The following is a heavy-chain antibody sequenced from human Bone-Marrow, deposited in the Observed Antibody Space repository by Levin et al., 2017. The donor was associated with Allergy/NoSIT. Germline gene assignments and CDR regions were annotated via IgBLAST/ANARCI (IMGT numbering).Heavy chain of an antibody. CDR3: ARGQYTAFDI. CDR2: AYYRSKWSN. V-gene: IGHV6-1*01. J-gene: IGHJ4*02. D-gene: IGHD3-9*01. Sequence: SQTLSLTCAISGDRVSRISPAWNWIRQSPSRGLEWLGRAYYRSKWSNDYAASVKSRITINVDTSKNQFSLQLNSVTPEDTAVYYCARGQYTAFDIWGQGTVVTVSS. CDR1: GDRVSRISPA.